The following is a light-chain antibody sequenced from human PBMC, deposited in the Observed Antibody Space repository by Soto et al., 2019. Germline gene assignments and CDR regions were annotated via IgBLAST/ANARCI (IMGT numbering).Light chain of an antibody. CDR2: SNN. Sequence: QSVLTQPPSASGTPGQRVTISCSGNSSNIGGNAVNWYQHLPGAAPQLLMYSNNQRPSGVPDRFSGPKSGTSASLAISGLQSEDEDDYYCAAWDDSLNGYVFGTGTKVTVL. CDR3: AAWDDSLNGYV. CDR1: SSNIGGNA. V-gene: IGLV1-44*01. J-gene: IGLJ1*01.